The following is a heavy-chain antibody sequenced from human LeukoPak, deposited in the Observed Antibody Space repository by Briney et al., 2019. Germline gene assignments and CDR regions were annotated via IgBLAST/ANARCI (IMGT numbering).Heavy chain of an antibody. V-gene: IGHV3-9*02. J-gene: IGHJ4*02. Sequence: GRSLRLSCVGSGLTSDDYAMHWVRQAPGKGLEGVSGISWNGGRRGYADSVKGRFTISTDNAKTSMYLQMTSLRAEDMAMYQCAKGPDYDILTPIDYWGQGTLVTVSS. CDR2: ISWNGGRR. D-gene: IGHD3-9*01. CDR1: GLTSDDYA. CDR3: AKGPDYDILTPIDY.